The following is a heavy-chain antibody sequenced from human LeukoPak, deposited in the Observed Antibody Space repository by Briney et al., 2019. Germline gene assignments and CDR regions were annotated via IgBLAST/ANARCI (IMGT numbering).Heavy chain of an antibody. D-gene: IGHD3-10*01. V-gene: IGHV4-4*07. J-gene: IGHJ5*02. CDR1: GGSINSYY. Sequence: SETLSLTCTVSGGSINSYYWSWIRQPAGKGLEWIGRTYTSGSTNYNPSLKSRVTMSVDTSKNQFSLRLSSVNAADTAVYFCAREGTSGGLNWLDPWGQGTLVTVSS. CDR3: AREGTSGGLNWLDP. CDR2: TYTSGST.